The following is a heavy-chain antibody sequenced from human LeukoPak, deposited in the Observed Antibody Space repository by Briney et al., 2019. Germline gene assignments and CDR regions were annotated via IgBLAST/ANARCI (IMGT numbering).Heavy chain of an antibody. Sequence: GGSLRLSCAASGFTFRNYNMHWVRQPPGKGLEWVAFIRNDGGNKNYADSVKGRFTISRDNSKNTLYLQTDSLRAEDMAVYYCAKDSSGWATDYWGQGTLVTVSS. CDR1: GFTFRNYN. CDR3: AKDSSGWATDY. J-gene: IGHJ4*02. D-gene: IGHD6-19*01. CDR2: IRNDGGNK. V-gene: IGHV3-30*02.